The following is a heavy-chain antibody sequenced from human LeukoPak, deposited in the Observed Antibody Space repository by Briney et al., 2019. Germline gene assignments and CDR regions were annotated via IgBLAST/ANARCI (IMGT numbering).Heavy chain of an antibody. D-gene: IGHD2-2*01. CDR1: GYTFTSYD. Sequence: ASVKVSCKASGYTFTSYDINWVRQATGQGLEWMGWINPNSGGTNYAQKFQGRVTMTRDTSISTAYMELSRLRSDDTAVYYCARGYRSSTSCYSARNWFDPWGQGTLVTVSS. V-gene: IGHV1-2*02. CDR3: ARGYRSSTSCYSARNWFDP. J-gene: IGHJ5*02. CDR2: INPNSGGT.